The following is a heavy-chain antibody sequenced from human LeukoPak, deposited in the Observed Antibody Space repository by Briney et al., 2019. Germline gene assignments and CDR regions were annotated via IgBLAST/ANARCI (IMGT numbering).Heavy chain of an antibody. CDR3: ANILGGHNSGRPVDY. CDR1: GFTFSSYA. D-gene: IGHD6-19*01. Sequence: PGRSLRLSCAASGFTFSSYAMHWVRQAPGKGLEWVAVISNDGSNTYYVDSVKGRFTISRDNSKNTLNLQMNSLRAEDTAVYYCANILGGHNSGRPVDYWGQGTLVTVSS. V-gene: IGHV3-30*18. J-gene: IGHJ4*02. CDR2: ISNDGSNT.